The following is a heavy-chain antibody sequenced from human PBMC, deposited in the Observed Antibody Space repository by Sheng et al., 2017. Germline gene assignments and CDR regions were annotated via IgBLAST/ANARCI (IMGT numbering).Heavy chain of an antibody. CDR1: GGSISSSSYY. CDR2: IYYSGSH. D-gene: IGHD6-6*01. V-gene: IGHV4-39*01. J-gene: IGHJ4*02. CDR3: ASMDSSSAVDY. Sequence: QLQLQESGPGLVKPSETLSLTCTVSGGSISSSSYYWGWIRQPPGKGLEWIGSIYYSGSHLLQPALKSRVTISVDTSKNQFSLKLSSVTAADTAVYYCASMDSSSAVDYWGQGTLVTVSS.